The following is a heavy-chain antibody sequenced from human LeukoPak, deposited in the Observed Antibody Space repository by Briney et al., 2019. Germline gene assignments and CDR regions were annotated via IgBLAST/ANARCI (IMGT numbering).Heavy chain of an antibody. J-gene: IGHJ6*02. V-gene: IGHV4-59*01. CDR1: GGSINSYY. Sequence: PSETLSLTCTVSGGSINSYYWSWIRQPPGKGLEWIGYIYYSGTTNYNPSLKSRVTISVDTSKNQFSLKLSSVTAADTAVYYCARNPRSGYFPRYHYYGMDVWGQGTTVTVSS. D-gene: IGHD3-3*01. CDR2: IYYSGTT. CDR3: ARNPRSGYFPRYHYYGMDV.